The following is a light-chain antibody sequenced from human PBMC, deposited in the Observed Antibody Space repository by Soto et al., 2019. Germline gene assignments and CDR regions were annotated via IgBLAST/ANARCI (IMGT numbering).Light chain of an antibody. V-gene: IGLV4-69*01. Sequence: QPVLTQSPSASASLGASVKLTCTLSSRHSSYAIAWHQQQPEKGPRYLMKLNSDGSHSKGDGIPDRFSGSSSGAERYLTISSLQSEDEADYYCQTWGTGILVVFGGGTKLTVL. CDR2: LNSDGSH. J-gene: IGLJ2*01. CDR3: QTWGTGILVV. CDR1: SRHSSYA.